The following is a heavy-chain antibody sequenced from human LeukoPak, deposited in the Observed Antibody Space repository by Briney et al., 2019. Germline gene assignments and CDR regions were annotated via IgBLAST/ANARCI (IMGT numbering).Heavy chain of an antibody. CDR3: ARDSGTSGEVKFDP. Sequence: PSETLSLTRALYRGSFCGYYWSWSRQPAGKGLEWRARIYTSGSTNYNPSLKSRVTMSVDTSKNQFYLKLKSVTAADTAVYYCARDSGTSGEVKFDPWGQGALVTVSS. CDR2: IYTSGST. CDR1: RGSFCGYY. D-gene: IGHD3-10*01. V-gene: IGHV4-4*07. J-gene: IGHJ5*02.